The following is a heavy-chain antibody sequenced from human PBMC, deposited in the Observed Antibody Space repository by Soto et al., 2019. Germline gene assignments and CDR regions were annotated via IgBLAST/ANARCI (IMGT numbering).Heavy chain of an antibody. D-gene: IGHD2-15*01. J-gene: IGHJ6*02. CDR3: ARDCSGRSCYYYYGMDI. CDR1: GGSISSYY. Sequence: SETLSLTCTVSGGSISSYYWSWIRQPAGKGLEWIGRLYTSGATKYNPSLKSRLTMSVDTSKNQFSLRLNAVTAADTAVYFCARDCSGRSCYYYYGMDIWGQGTKVTVFS. V-gene: IGHV4-4*07. CDR2: LYTSGAT.